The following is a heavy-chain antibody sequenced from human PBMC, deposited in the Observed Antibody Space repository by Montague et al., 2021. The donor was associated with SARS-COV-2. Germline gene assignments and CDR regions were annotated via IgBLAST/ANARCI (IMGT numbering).Heavy chain of an antibody. Sequence: PALVKPTQTLTLTCTFSGFSLSTSGMCVSWIRQPPGKALEWLARIDWDDDKYYSTSLKTRLTISKDTSKNQVVLTMTNMDPVDTATYYCARVSSSWSQDYYSYLDVWGKGTTVTVPS. V-gene: IGHV2-70*11. D-gene: IGHD6-13*01. CDR3: ARVSSSWSQDYYSYLDV. J-gene: IGHJ6*03. CDR2: IDWDDDK. CDR1: GFSLSTSGMC.